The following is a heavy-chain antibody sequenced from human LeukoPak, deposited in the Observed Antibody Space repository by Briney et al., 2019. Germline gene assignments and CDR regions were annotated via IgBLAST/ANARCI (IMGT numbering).Heavy chain of an antibody. CDR3: GTMSNYDSGGYYDS. J-gene: IGHJ5*01. Sequence: GGSLRLSCAVSGFSVSSNYMHWVRQAPGKGLQWVAVIYGAETANYADSVRGRFTISRDNAENTLYLQMNNLRVEDTALYYCGTMSNYDSGGYYDSWGLGTLVTVSS. V-gene: IGHV3-53*01. D-gene: IGHD3-22*01. CDR1: GFSVSSNY. CDR2: IYGAETA.